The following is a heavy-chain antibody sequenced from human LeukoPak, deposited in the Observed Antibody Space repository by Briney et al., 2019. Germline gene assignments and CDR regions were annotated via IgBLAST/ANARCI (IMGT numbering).Heavy chain of an antibody. J-gene: IGHJ4*02. Sequence: LPGGSLRLSCAASGFTFSSYAMHWVRQAPGKGLEWVAVISYDGSNKYYADSVKGRFTISRDNSKNTLYLQMNSLRAEDTAVYYCARGSKGGVRGPFDYWGQGTLVTVSS. CDR3: ARGSKGGVRGPFDY. D-gene: IGHD3-10*01. CDR1: GFTFSSYA. CDR2: ISYDGSNK. V-gene: IGHV3-30*04.